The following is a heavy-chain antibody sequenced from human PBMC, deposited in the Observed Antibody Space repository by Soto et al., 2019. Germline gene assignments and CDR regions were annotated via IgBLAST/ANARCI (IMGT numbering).Heavy chain of an antibody. CDR2: INADYGNT. D-gene: IGHD4-4*01. V-gene: IGHV1-18*04. Sequence: QLQLVQSGTELKKPGASVKVSCKASGYTFTNYGITWVRQAPGQGLEWMGWINADYGNTNYEQKFQGRVTMTTDTSTNTAYMELRSLRSDDTAVYYCARKSHSNFNWFDPWGQGTLVTVSS. CDR3: ARKSHSNFNWFDP. CDR1: GYTFTNYG. J-gene: IGHJ5*02.